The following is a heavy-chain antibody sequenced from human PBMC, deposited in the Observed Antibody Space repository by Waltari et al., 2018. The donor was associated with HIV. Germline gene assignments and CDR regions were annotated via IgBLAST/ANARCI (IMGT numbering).Heavy chain of an antibody. Sequence: QVQLVQSGAEVKKPGASVKVSCKASGYTFTSYGISWVRQAPGQGLEWMGWISAYNGNTNYAQKLQGRVTMTTDTSTSTAYMELRSLRSDDTAVYYCARVIVGHMGCSSTSCYVGAYGFDYWGQGTLVTVSS. D-gene: IGHD2-2*01. J-gene: IGHJ4*02. V-gene: IGHV1-18*01. CDR3: ARVIVGHMGCSSTSCYVGAYGFDY. CDR2: ISAYNGNT. CDR1: GYTFTSYG.